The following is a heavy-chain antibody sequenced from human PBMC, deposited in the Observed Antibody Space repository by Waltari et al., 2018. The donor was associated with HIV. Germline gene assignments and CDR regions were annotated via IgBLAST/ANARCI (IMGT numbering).Heavy chain of an antibody. D-gene: IGHD3-3*01. CDR2: IRFDSLNA. V-gene: IGHV3-30*02. J-gene: IGHJ4*02. CDR3: AKDFGRKRCTFSAFDN. Sequence: QVRLVESGGRTVQPGGSVRLSCAASGFSFSKYGMHWVRRAPGKGLEWVSFIRFDSLNAYYAESVKGRFSVSRDNLRSILYLQMTGLRIEETAMYYCAKDFGRKRCTFSAFDNWGQGTLVSV. CDR1: GFSFSKYG.